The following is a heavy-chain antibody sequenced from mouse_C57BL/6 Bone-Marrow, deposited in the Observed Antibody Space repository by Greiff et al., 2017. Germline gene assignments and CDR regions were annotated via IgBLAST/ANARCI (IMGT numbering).Heavy chain of an antibody. J-gene: IGHJ4*01. Sequence: QVQLQQSGPELVKPGASVKLSCKASGYTFTSYDINWVKQRPGQGLEWIGWIYPRDGSTKYNEKFKGKATLTVDTSSSTAYMELHSLTSEDSAVYFCARGWGFYYDYGGYYAMDYWGQGTSVTVSS. CDR1: GYTFTSYD. CDR2: IYPRDGST. D-gene: IGHD2-4*01. CDR3: ARGWGFYYDYGGYYAMDY. V-gene: IGHV1-85*01.